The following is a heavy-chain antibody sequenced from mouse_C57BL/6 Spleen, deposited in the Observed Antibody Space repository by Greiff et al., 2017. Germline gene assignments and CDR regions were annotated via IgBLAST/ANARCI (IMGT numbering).Heavy chain of an antibody. CDR2: IYPGDGDT. CDR1: GYAFSSYW. J-gene: IGHJ4*01. Sequence: QVQLQQSGAELVKPGASVKISCKASGYAFSSYWMHWVKQRPGKGLEWIGQIYPGDGDTNYNGKFKGKATLTADKSSSTAYMQLSGLPSEDSAVYFGARWHYGSSPYYAMDYWGQGTSVTVSS. V-gene: IGHV1-80*01. D-gene: IGHD1-1*01. CDR3: ARWHYGSSPYYAMDY.